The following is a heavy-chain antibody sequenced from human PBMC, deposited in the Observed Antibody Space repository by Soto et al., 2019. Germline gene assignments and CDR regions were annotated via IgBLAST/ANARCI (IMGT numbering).Heavy chain of an antibody. CDR3: ARGFNWGTPVSPIDY. CDR2: ISSSSSYI. CDR1: GFTFSSYN. Sequence: GGSLRLSCAASGFTFSSYNMNWVRQAPGKGLEWVSSISSSSSYIYYADSVKGRFTISRDNAKNSLYLQMNSLRAEDTAVYYCARGFNWGTPVSPIDYWGQGTLVTVSS. V-gene: IGHV3-21*01. J-gene: IGHJ4*02. D-gene: IGHD2-15*01.